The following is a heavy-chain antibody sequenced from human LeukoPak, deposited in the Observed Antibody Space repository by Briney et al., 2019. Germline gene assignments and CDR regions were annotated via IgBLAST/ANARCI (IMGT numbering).Heavy chain of an antibody. CDR2: IKQDGSEK. D-gene: IGHD2-2*01. J-gene: IGHJ6*02. CDR3: ARDLCSSTSSPPPYYYYGMDV. Sequence: GGSLRLSCAASGFTFSSYWMSWVRQAPGKGLEWVANIKQDGSEKYYVDSVKGRFTISRDNAKNSLYLQMNSLRAEDTAVYYCARDLCSSTSSPPPYYYYGMDVWGQGTTVTVSS. CDR1: GFTFSSYW. V-gene: IGHV3-7*01.